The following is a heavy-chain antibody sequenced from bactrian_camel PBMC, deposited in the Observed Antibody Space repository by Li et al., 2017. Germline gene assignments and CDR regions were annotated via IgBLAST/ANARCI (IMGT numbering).Heavy chain of an antibody. V-gene: IGHV3-3*01. CDR3: AAEPSSGGYCYAAIEVVGYNN. CDR2: MDISGTRTHGGDRT. CDR1: GNTARSHY. D-gene: IGHD2*01. J-gene: IGHJ4*01. Sequence: HVQLVESGGGSVQAGESLRLSCAASGNTARSHYMAWFRRPSPEKAREPVAAMDISGTRTHGGDRTFHADSVKGRFTISRDVAENTMYLQMNNLEPEDTGMYYCAAEPSSGGYCYAAIEVVGYNNWGQGTQVTVS.